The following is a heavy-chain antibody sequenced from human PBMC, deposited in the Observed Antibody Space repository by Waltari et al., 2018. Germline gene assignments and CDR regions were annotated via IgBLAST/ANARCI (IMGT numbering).Heavy chain of an antibody. V-gene: IGHV4-4*07. D-gene: IGHD6-19*01. CDR2: MYVSGST. CDR3: ARNIAVAGYYMDV. CDR1: GGSTSGYS. J-gene: IGHJ6*03. Sequence: QVQLQESGPGLVKPSETLSLTCTVSGGSTSGYSWSWIRQPAGKGLEWIGLMYVSGSTNYNPSLRSRVTMAVDASKNQLSLKLTSVTAADTAVYHCARNIAVAGYYMDVWGKGTTVTVFS.